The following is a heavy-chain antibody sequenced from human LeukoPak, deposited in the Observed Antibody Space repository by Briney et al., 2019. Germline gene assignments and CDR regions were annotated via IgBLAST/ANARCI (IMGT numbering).Heavy chain of an antibody. V-gene: IGHV1-69*13. Sequence: SVKVSCKASGGTFSSYAISWVRQAPGQGLEWMGGIIPIFGTANYARKFQGRVTITADESTSTAYMELSSLRSEDTAVYYCARDKTAAAEAFDPWGQGTLVTVSS. CDR3: ARDKTAAAEAFDP. CDR2: IIPIFGTA. D-gene: IGHD6-13*01. J-gene: IGHJ5*02. CDR1: GGTFSSYA.